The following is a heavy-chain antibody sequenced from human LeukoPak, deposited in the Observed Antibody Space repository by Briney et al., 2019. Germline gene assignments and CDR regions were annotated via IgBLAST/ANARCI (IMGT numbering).Heavy chain of an antibody. CDR1: GFTFSSYS. CDR3: ARDTYSSGWSPGDY. CDR2: ISSSSSYI. D-gene: IGHD6-19*01. Sequence: KPGGSLRLSCAASGFTFSSYSMNWVRQAPGKGLDWVSSISSSSSYIFYADSVKGRFTISRDNAKNSLYLQMNSLRAEDTAVYYCARDTYSSGWSPGDYWGQGTLVTVSS. V-gene: IGHV3-21*01. J-gene: IGHJ4*02.